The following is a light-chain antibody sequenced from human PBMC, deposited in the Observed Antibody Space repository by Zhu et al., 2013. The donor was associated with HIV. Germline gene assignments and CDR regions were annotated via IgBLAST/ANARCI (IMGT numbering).Light chain of an antibody. J-gene: IGKJ2*01. CDR2: AAS. CDR1: QSVNSGY. CDR3: HQYGRSHT. V-gene: IGKV3-20*01. Sequence: EIVLTQSPGTLSLSPGERATLSCRTSQSVNSGYLDWYQQKPGQTPRLLIYAASSRATGVPDRFSGSGSGTDFTLTISSLEPEDFAVYYCHQYGRSHTFGQGTKLEI.